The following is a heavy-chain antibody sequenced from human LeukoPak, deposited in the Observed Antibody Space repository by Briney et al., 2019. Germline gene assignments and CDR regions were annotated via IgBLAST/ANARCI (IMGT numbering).Heavy chain of an antibody. CDR1: GYTLTELS. V-gene: IGHV1-24*01. Sequence: ASVKVSCKVSGYTLTELSIHWVRQAPGKGLEWMGGFDPGDGEKIYAQTYQGRVTMTEDTSTVTAYMELSSLRSEDPAVQYCVTLGWFGEAYGMDVWGQGTTVTVSS. D-gene: IGHD3-10*01. CDR2: FDPGDGEK. J-gene: IGHJ6*02. CDR3: VTLGWFGEAYGMDV.